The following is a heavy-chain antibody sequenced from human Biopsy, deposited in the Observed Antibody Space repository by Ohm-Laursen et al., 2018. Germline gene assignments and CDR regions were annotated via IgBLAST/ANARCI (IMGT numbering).Heavy chain of an antibody. CDR1: GYSIIPSGPKN. CDR2: IYSGGNT. V-gene: IGHV4-61*01. J-gene: IGHJ4*02. D-gene: IGHD2/OR15-2a*01. CDR3: ARGMRTTGWPYFDY. Sequence: SETLSLTCTLSGYSIIPSGPKNWSWIRQPPGQGLQYIGFIYSGGNTNYNPSLRSRVTMSVDTSKNQFSLRLNSVTAADPAVYYCARGMRTTGWPYFDYWGQGILVTVSS.